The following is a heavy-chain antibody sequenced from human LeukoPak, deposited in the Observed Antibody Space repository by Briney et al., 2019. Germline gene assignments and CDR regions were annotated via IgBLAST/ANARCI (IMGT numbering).Heavy chain of an antibody. CDR1: GFTFSSYA. CDR3: ARDRMVRGGDFDY. Sequence: PGRSLRLSCAASGFTFSSYAMHWVRQAPGKGLEWVAVISYDGSNKYYADSVKGRFTISRDNSKNTLYLQMNSLRAEDTAVHYCARDRMVRGGDFDYWGQGTLVTVSA. V-gene: IGHV3-30-3*01. D-gene: IGHD3-10*01. CDR2: ISYDGSNK. J-gene: IGHJ4*02.